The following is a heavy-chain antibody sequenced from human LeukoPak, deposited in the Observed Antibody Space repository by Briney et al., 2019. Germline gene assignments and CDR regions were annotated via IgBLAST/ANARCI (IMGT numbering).Heavy chain of an antibody. CDR3: AKGFRGVSNGYFDH. CDR1: GFTFSSSW. Sequence: QAGGSLRLSCAASGFTFSSSWMTWVRQAPGKGLEWVAVIAYDGSEKYHAESVKGRFTISRDNSMNTLYLQMNSLRGEDTAIYYCAKGFRGVSNGYFDHWGQGTLVTVSS. V-gene: IGHV3-30*18. D-gene: IGHD3-10*01. J-gene: IGHJ4*02. CDR2: IAYDGSEK.